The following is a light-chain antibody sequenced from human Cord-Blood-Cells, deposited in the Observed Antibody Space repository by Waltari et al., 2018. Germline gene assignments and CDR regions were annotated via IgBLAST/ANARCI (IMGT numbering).Light chain of an antibody. CDR3: SSYTSSSTLVV. J-gene: IGLJ2*01. CDR2: DVS. CDR1: SSDVGGYNY. V-gene: IGLV2-14*01. Sequence: QSALTQPASVSGSPGQSLTISCTGTSSDVGGYNYASWYQQHPGKAPKLMIYDVSNRPSGVSKRFSGSKSGNTASLTISGLQAEDEADYYCSSYTSSSTLVVFGGGTKLTVL.